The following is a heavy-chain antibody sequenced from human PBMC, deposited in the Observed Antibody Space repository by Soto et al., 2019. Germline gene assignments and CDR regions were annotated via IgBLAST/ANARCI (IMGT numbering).Heavy chain of an antibody. CDR3: AKSLSTATSFDY. J-gene: IGHJ4*02. Sequence: EVQLLESGGGLVQPGVSLRLTCAASGFTFSSYAMNWVRQAPGKGPEWVSHISVSGGTYYADSVKGRFTISRDNSKNTLFLQMNSLRAEDTAVYYCAKSLSTATSFDYWGQGTPVTVSS. CDR1: GFTFSSYA. CDR2: ISVSGGT. V-gene: IGHV3-23*01.